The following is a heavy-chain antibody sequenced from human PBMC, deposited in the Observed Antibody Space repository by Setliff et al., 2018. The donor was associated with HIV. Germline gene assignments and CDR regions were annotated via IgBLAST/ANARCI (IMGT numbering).Heavy chain of an antibody. V-gene: IGHV4-31*03. CDR3: ARVPNWGSGIDY. Sequence: PSETLSLTCIVSGDSISSGDYYWSWIRQHPGKGLEWIGYIYYSGSTFYNPSLKSRVTMPVDTSKSQFSLKLTSMTAADTAVYFCARVPNWGSGIDYWGQGSLVTVSS. CDR2: IYYSGST. CDR1: GDSISSGDYY. J-gene: IGHJ4*02. D-gene: IGHD7-27*01.